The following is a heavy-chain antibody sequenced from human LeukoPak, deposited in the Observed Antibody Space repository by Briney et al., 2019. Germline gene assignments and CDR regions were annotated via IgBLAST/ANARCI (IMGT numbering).Heavy chain of an antibody. CDR2: TYYRSKWYN. CDR3: ARVRGGLFDS. CDR1: GDSVSSNSAA. J-gene: IGHJ4*02. D-gene: IGHD2-15*01. Sequence: SQTLSLTCAISGDSVSSNSAAWIWIRQSPSRGLEWLGRTYYRSKWYNDYAISVNSRIIINVDTSKNQFSLHLNSVIPEDKAVYYCARVRGGLFDSWGQGTLVTVSS. V-gene: IGHV6-1*01.